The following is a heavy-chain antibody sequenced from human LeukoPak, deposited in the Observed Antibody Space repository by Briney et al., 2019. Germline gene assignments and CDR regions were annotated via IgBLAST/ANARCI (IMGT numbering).Heavy chain of an antibody. D-gene: IGHD3-3*01. CDR2: INHSGIT. CDR1: GGSFSGYY. J-gene: IGHJ6*02. CDR3: ARGHYDFWSGSRYSYGMDV. Sequence: SETLSLTCAVYGGSFSGYYWSWIRQPPGKGLEWIGEINHSGITNYNPSLKSRVTISVDTSKNQFSLKLSSVTAADTAVYYCARGHYDFWSGSRYSYGMDVWGQGTTVTVSS. V-gene: IGHV4-34*01.